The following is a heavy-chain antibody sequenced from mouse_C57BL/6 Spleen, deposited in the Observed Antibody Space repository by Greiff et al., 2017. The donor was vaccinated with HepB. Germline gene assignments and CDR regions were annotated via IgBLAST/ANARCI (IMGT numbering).Heavy chain of an antibody. D-gene: IGHD4-1*01. Sequence: QVQLQQPGAELVKPGASVKLSCKASGYTFTSYWMHWVKQRPGRGLERIGRIDPNSGGTKYNEKFKSKATLTVDKPSSTAYMQLSSLTSEDSAVYYCARSGWDDYFDYWGQGTTLTVSS. CDR3: ARSGWDDYFDY. J-gene: IGHJ2*01. CDR1: GYTFTSYW. CDR2: IDPNSGGT. V-gene: IGHV1-72*01.